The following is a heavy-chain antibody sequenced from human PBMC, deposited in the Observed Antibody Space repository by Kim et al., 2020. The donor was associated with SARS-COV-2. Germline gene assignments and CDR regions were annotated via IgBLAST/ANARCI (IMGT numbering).Heavy chain of an antibody. Sequence: GGSLRLSCAASGFTFSNYWMSWVRQAPGKGLEWVANIKQDGSEKYYVDSLKGRFTISRYNAKNSLYLQMDSLRAEDTAVYYCARGGEYCSSTSCYSRYWGQGTLVTVSS. CDR1: GFTFSNYW. J-gene: IGHJ4*02. CDR2: IKQDGSEK. CDR3: ARGGEYCSSTSCYSRY. D-gene: IGHD2-2*01. V-gene: IGHV3-7*03.